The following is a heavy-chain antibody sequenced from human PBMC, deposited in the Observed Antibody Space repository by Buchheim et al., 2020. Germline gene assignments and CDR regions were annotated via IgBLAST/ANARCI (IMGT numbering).Heavy chain of an antibody. Sequence: EVQLEESGGGLVQPGGSLGLSCAASGFTFGTYWMHWVRQVPGKGLVWVSRTNEDGSITDYADSVKGRFTISRDNAENTLHLHMNSLRVEDTAMYYCGRDLSGSQDYWGQRTL. D-gene: IGHD1-26*01. CDR2: TNEDGSIT. V-gene: IGHV3-74*01. CDR1: GFTFGTYW. CDR3: GRDLSGSQDY. J-gene: IGHJ4*02.